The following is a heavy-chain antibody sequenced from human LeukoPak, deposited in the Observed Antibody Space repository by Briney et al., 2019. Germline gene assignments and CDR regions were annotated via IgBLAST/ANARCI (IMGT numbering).Heavy chain of an antibody. J-gene: IGHJ4*02. CDR1: GFTFSSYA. CDR3: ASGSPTELREYYFDY. V-gene: IGHV3-30-3*01. Sequence: GGSLRLSCAASGFTFSSYAMNWVRQAPGKGLEWVAVISYDGSNKYYADSVKGRFTISRDNSKNTLYLQMNSLRAEDTAVYYCASGSPTELREYYFDYWGQGTLVTVSS. D-gene: IGHD2-15*01. CDR2: ISYDGSNK.